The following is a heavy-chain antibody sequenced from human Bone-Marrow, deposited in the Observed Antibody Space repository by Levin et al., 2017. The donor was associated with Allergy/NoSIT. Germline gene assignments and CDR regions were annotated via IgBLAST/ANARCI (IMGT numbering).Heavy chain of an antibody. V-gene: IGHV3-23*01. CDR3: ARHGPSGSFDY. CDR1: GFTFSSSA. Sequence: PGGSLRLSCAASGFTFSSSAMSWVRQAPGKGLEWVSSISASGSDTYYADSVKGRFTIPRDNSKNTLYLQMNSLSADDTAVYYCARHGPSGSFDYWGQGALVTVSS. CDR2: ISASGSDT. J-gene: IGHJ4*02. D-gene: IGHD3-10*01.